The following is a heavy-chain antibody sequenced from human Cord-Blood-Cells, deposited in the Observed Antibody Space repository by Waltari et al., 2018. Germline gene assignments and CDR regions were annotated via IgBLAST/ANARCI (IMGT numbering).Heavy chain of an antibody. V-gene: IGHV4-34*01. CDR1: GGSFSGYY. J-gene: IGHJ6*03. D-gene: IGHD5-18*01. CDR2: INHSGST. Sequence: QVQLQQWGAGLLKPSETLSLPCAVYGGSFSGYYWSWIRRPPGKGLEWIGEINHSGSTNYNPSLKSRVTISVDTSKNQFSLKLSSVTAADTAVYYCARRQPYSYGYYYYYYMDVWGKGTTVTVSS. CDR3: ARRQPYSYGYYYYYYMDV.